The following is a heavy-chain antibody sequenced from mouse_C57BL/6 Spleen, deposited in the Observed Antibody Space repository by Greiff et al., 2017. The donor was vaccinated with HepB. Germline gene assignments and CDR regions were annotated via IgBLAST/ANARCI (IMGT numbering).Heavy chain of an antibody. CDR3: ARSRAYGSFAY. D-gene: IGHD2-2*01. CDR2: IDPSDSYT. J-gene: IGHJ3*01. V-gene: IGHV1-59*01. Sequence: VQLQQPGAELVRPGTSVKLSCKASGYTFTSYWMHWVKQRPGQGLEWIGVIDPSDSYTNYNQKFKGKATLTVDTSSSTAYMQLSSLTSEDSAVYYCARSRAYGSFAYWGQGTLVTVSA. CDR1: GYTFTSYW.